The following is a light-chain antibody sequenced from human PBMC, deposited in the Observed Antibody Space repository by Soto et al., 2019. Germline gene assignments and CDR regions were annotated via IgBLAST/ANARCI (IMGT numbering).Light chain of an antibody. V-gene: IGLV2-14*01. CDR3: SSYTSSSTLVV. CDR1: SSDVGGYNY. Sequence: QSALTQPASVSGSPGQSITISCTGTSSDVGGYNYVSWYQQHPGKAPKLMIYEVSNRPSGVSNRFSGSKSGNTASLTISGLQAEDEADYYCSSYTSSSTLVVFGTGTNVTVL. J-gene: IGLJ1*01. CDR2: EVS.